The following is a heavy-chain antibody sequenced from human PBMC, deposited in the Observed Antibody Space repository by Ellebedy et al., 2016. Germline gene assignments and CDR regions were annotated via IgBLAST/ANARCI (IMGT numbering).Heavy chain of an antibody. V-gene: IGHV3-53*01. Sequence: GGSLRLXXVVSGFSVSANDMSWVRQAPGKGLELVSLLYGGGASYYSDSVEGRFTISRDNSEKKLYLQMSGLGAEDTAVYYCVTRHNGAFDVWGQGTRVTVSS. J-gene: IGHJ3*01. CDR3: VTRHNGAFDV. CDR2: LYGGGAS. D-gene: IGHD2-8*01. CDR1: GFSVSAND.